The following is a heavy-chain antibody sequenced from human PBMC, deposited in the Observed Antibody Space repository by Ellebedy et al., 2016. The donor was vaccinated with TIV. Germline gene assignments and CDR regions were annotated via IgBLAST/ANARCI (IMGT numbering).Heavy chain of an antibody. CDR3: ARHMNTAMTNDY. CDR1: GYSFTTYW. CDR2: IDPSDSYT. J-gene: IGHJ4*02. D-gene: IGHD5-18*01. V-gene: IGHV5-10-1*01. Sequence: GESLKISCKGSGYSFTTYWITWVRQMPGKGLEWMGMIDPSDSYTKYSPSFQGHVTISADKSISTAHLQWNSLKAPDTAMYYCARHMNTAMTNDYWGQGTLVTVSS.